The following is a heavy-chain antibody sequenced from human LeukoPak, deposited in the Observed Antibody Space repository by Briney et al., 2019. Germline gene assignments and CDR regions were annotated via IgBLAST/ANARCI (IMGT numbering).Heavy chain of an antibody. Sequence: AGGSLRLSCAASGFTFSSYSMNWVRQAPGKGLEWVSSISSSSSYIYYADSVKGRFTISRDNAKNSLWLQMNSLRAEDTAVYYCANGHYSSGWHDGLGYWGQGTLVTVSS. V-gene: IGHV3-21*01. D-gene: IGHD6-19*01. CDR2: ISSSSSYI. J-gene: IGHJ4*02. CDR1: GFTFSSYS. CDR3: ANGHYSSGWHDGLGY.